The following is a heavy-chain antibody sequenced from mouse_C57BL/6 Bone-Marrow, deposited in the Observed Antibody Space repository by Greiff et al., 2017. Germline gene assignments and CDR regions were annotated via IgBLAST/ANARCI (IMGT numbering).Heavy chain of an antibody. CDR1: GFTFSSYT. CDR3: ARRLLPYYFDY. V-gene: IGHV5-9*01. CDR2: ISGGGGNT. Sequence: EVNVVESGGGLVKPGGSLKLSCAASGFTFSSYTMSWVRQTPEKRLEWVATISGGGGNTDYPDSVKGRFTISRDNAKNTLYLQMSSLRSEDTALYYCARRLLPYYFDYWGQGTTLTVSS. D-gene: IGHD1-1*01. J-gene: IGHJ2*01.